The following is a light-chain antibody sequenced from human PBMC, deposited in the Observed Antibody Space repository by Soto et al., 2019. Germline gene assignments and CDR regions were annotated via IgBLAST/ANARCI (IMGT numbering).Light chain of an antibody. Sequence: SYELTQPPSVSVAPGNTARYTCGGNNIGSKSVHWYQQKPGQAPVLVIYYDSDRPSGIPERFSGSNSGNTATLTISRVEAGDEADYYCQVWDSSSDHVVFGGGTKLTVL. J-gene: IGLJ2*01. CDR1: NIGSKS. V-gene: IGLV3-21*04. CDR3: QVWDSSSDHVV. CDR2: YDS.